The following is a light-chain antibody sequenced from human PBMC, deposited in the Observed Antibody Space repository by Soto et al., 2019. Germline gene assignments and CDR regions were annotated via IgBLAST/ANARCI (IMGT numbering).Light chain of an antibody. V-gene: IGLV2-11*01. CDR2: DAT. CDR1: NSDIGNYNY. CDR3: CSYPGSHTWV. J-gene: IGLJ3*02. Sequence: LTQPRSVSGSPGQSVTISCTGTNSDIGNYNYVSWYQQHPGKAPKVMIYDATKRPSGVPDRFSGSTSGNTASLTISGLQAEDEADYYCCSYPGSHTWVFGGGTKVTVL.